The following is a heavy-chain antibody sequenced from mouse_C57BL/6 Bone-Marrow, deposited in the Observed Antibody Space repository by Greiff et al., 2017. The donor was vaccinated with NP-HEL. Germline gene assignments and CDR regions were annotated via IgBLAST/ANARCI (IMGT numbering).Heavy chain of an antibody. Sequence: EVQRVESGGGLVKPGGSLKLSCAASGFTFSSYAMSWVRQTPEKRLEWVATISDGGGYTYYPDNVKGRFTISRDNAKNNLYLQMSHLKSEDTAMYYCARREYYGSGFAYWGQGTLVTVSA. CDR1: GFTFSSYA. D-gene: IGHD1-1*01. CDR3: ARREYYGSGFAY. CDR2: ISDGGGYT. V-gene: IGHV5-4*03. J-gene: IGHJ3*01.